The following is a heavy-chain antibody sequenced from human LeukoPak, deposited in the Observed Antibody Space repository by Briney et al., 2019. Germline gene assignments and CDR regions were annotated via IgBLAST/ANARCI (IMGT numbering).Heavy chain of an antibody. D-gene: IGHD2-15*01. Sequence: GGSLRLSCAASGFTFDDYAMHWVRQVPGKGLEWVSGISWNSGSIGYADSVKGRFTISRDNAKNSLYLQMNSLRAEDTAVYYCVREARESGGFDYWGQGTLVTVSS. CDR3: VREARESGGFDY. CDR2: ISWNSGSI. J-gene: IGHJ4*02. V-gene: IGHV3-9*01. CDR1: GFTFDDYA.